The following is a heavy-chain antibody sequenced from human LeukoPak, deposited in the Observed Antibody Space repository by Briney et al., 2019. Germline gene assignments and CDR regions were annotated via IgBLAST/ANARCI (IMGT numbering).Heavy chain of an antibody. CDR3: ARVGWLPSYYYGMDV. V-gene: IGHV1-18*01. J-gene: IGHJ6*02. D-gene: IGHD6-19*01. CDR2: ISAYNGNT. Sequence: ASVKVSCKASGYTFTSYGISWVRQAPGQGLEWMGWISAYNGNTNYAQKLQGRVTMTTDTSTSTAYMELRSLRSDDTAVYYCARVGWLPSYYYGMDVWGQGNTVTVSS. CDR1: GYTFTSYG.